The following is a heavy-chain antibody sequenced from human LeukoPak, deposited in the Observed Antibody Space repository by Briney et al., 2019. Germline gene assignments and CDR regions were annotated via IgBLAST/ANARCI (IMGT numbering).Heavy chain of an antibody. CDR1: GDSVSSISAA. CDR3: ARGGIVATAPFDY. J-gene: IGHJ4*02. V-gene: IGHV6-1*01. D-gene: IGHD5-12*01. Sequence: SQTLSLTCAISGDSVSSISAAWNWIRQSPSRGLEWLGRTYFRSKWYNDCALSVKSRIIFKPDTSKNQFSLQLNSVTPEDTAVYYCARGGIVATAPFDYWGQGTLVTVSS. CDR2: TYFRSKWYN.